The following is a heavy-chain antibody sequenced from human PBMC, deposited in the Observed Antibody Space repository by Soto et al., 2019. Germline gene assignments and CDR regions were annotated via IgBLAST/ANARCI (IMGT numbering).Heavy chain of an antibody. J-gene: IGHJ4*02. D-gene: IGHD3-3*01. V-gene: IGHV3-30-3*01. CDR1: GFTFSSYA. CDR2: ISYDGSNK. CDR3: ASSEGITIFGVVITSSGIDY. Sequence: GGSLRVSCAASGFTFSSYAMHWVRQSPGKGLEWVAVISYDGSNKYYADSVKGRFTISRDNSKNTLYLQMNSLRAEDTAVYYCASSEGITIFGVVITSSGIDYWGQGTLVTVSS.